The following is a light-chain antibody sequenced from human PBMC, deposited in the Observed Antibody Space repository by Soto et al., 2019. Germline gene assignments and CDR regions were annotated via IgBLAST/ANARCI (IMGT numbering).Light chain of an antibody. V-gene: IGKV3-20*01. Sequence: EIVMSQSSATLSVSPGERATLSCRASQSVSSYLAWYQQKPGQAPRLLIYGASNRATGIPDRFSGSGSGTDFTVTISRLEPEDFAVYYCQQYGSSGTFGQGTKVDIK. CDR1: QSVSSY. J-gene: IGKJ1*01. CDR3: QQYGSSGT. CDR2: GAS.